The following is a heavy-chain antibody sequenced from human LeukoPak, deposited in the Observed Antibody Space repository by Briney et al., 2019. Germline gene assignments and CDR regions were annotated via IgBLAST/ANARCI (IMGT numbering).Heavy chain of an antibody. J-gene: IGHJ6*03. CDR3: ARVSCGGDCYSYYYYYMGV. D-gene: IGHD2-21*02. CDR1: GFTFSDYY. CDR2: ISSSGSTI. V-gene: IGHV3-11*01. Sequence: GGSLRLSCAASGFTFSDYYMSWIRRAPGKGLEWVSYISSSGSTIYYADSVKGRFTISRDNAKNSLYLQMNSLRAEDTAVYYCARVSCGGDCYSYYYYYMGVWGKGTTVTVSS.